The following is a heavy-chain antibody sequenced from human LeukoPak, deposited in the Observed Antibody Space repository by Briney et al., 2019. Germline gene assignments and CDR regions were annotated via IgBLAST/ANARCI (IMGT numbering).Heavy chain of an antibody. J-gene: IGHJ6*02. CDR2: IYHSGST. CDR3: ARDLIVGDYYYYGMDV. Sequence: SQTLSLTCTVSGGSISSGGYYWSWIRQPPGKGLEWIGYIYHSGSTYYNPSLKSRVTISVDSSKNQFSLKLSSVTAADTAVYYCARDLIVGDYYYYGMDVWGQGTTVTVSS. CDR1: GGSISSGGYY. D-gene: IGHD1-26*01. V-gene: IGHV4-30-2*01.